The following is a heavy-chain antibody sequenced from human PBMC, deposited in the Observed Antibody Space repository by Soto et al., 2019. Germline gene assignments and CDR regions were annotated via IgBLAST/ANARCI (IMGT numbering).Heavy chain of an antibody. J-gene: IGHJ4*02. CDR1: GPTFIAYY. Sequence: QLVQSGAEVNKHGASVRVSCKTSGPTFIAYYIHWVRQAPGQGLEWMGWIDPKSGGTTYEQKFLGRVTMTRDTSINTASMALNRLSSDDTAVYYCARVSVAVPEWGQGPLLTVSS. D-gene: IGHD5-12*01. V-gene: IGHV1-2*02. CDR2: IDPKSGGT. CDR3: ARVSVAVPE.